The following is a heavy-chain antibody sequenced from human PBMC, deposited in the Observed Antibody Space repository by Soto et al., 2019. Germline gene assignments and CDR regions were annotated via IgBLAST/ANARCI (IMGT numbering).Heavy chain of an antibody. V-gene: IGHV1-18*04. D-gene: IGHD3-3*01. J-gene: IGHJ6*02. CDR3: AREPTVLRFSAYYYYGMEV. Sequence: QVQLVQSGAEVKKPGASVKVSCKASGYTFTSYGISWVRQAPGQGLEWMGWISAYNGNTNYAQKLQGRGTMTTDASTSTAYMELRSLRSDDTAVYYCAREPTVLRFSAYYYYGMEVWGQGTTVTVSS. CDR1: GYTFTSYG. CDR2: ISAYNGNT.